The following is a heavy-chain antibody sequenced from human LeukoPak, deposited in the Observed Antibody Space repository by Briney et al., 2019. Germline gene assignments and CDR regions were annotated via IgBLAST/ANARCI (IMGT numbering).Heavy chain of an antibody. D-gene: IGHD6-19*01. CDR3: ARDRRSSGWYGPSEPGFDY. CDR1: GYTFTSYY. Sequence: PGASVKVSCKASGYTFTSYYMHWVRQAPGQGLEWMGIINPSGGSTSYAQKFQGRVTMTRDTSTSTVYMELSSLRSEDTAVYYCARDRRSSGWYGPSEPGFDYWGQGTLVTVSS. J-gene: IGHJ4*02. V-gene: IGHV1-46*01. CDR2: INPSGGST.